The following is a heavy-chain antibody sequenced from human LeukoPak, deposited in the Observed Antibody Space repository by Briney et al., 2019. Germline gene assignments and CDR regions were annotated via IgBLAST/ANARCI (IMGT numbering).Heavy chain of an antibody. J-gene: IGHJ3*02. D-gene: IGHD5-18*01. CDR2: IYYSGST. CDR1: GGSISSSSYY. Sequence: SETLSLTCTVSGGSISSSSYYWGWIRQPPGKGLEWIGSIYYSGSTYYNPSLKSRVTISVDTSKNQFSLKLSSVTAADTAVYYCARKRLFIRGIQLWFFDAFDIWGQGTMVTVSS. CDR3: ARKRLFIRGIQLWFFDAFDI. V-gene: IGHV4-39*01.